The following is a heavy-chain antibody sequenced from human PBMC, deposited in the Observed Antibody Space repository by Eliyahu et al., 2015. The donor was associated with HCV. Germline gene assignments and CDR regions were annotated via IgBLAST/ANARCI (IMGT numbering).Heavy chain of an antibody. J-gene: IGHJ5*02. D-gene: IGHD6-13*01. V-gene: IGHV4-59*02. CDR1: GGSVNNYY. CDR2: IYYDGNT. CDR3: ARDRNFGLPATGNWFDP. Sequence: QVQLQESGPGLVKSSETLSLTCTVSGGSVNNYYWSWIRQPPGKGLEWIGHIYYDGNTNSNPSLKSRVTISIDTSKNQFSLRLSSVTAADTAVYYCARDRNFGLPATGNWFDPWGQGTLVTVSS.